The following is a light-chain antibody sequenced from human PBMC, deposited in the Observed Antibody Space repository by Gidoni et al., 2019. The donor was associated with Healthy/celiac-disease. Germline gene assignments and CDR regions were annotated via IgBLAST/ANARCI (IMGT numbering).Light chain of an antibody. J-gene: IGKJ5*01. CDR3: QQYYSYPPT. V-gene: IGKV1-8*01. CDR1: QGISSY. CDR2: AAS. Sequence: AIRMTPSPSSLSASTGARVTITCRASQGISSYLSLYQQKPGKAPKLLIYAASTLQSGVPSRFSGSGSGTDFTLTISCLQSEDFATYYCQQYYSYPPTFGQGTRLEIK.